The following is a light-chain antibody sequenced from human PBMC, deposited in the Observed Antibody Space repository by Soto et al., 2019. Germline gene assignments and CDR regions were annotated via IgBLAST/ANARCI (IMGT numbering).Light chain of an antibody. CDR2: LGS. Sequence: DIVMTQSPISLPVTPGEPASISCRSSQSLLHSNGYNYLDWYLQKPGQSPQLLIYLGSNRASGVPDRFCGSGSGTDFTLKISRVEAEDVRVYYCMQALQTPRTFGKGTKEDIK. V-gene: IGKV2-28*01. CDR3: MQALQTPRT. J-gene: IGKJ1*01. CDR1: QSLLHSNGYNY.